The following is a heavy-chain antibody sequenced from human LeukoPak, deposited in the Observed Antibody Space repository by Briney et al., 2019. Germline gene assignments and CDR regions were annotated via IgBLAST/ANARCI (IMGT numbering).Heavy chain of an antibody. J-gene: IGHJ4*02. Sequence: GRSLRLSCAASGFTFSSYGMHWVRQAPGKGLEWVAVISSDGSNKYYADSVKGRFTISRDNSKNTLYLKMNSLRTEDTAVYYCAKENYYDSSGYIDYWGQGTLVTVSS. D-gene: IGHD3-22*01. V-gene: IGHV3-30*18. CDR1: GFTFSSYG. CDR3: AKENYYDSSGYIDY. CDR2: ISSDGSNK.